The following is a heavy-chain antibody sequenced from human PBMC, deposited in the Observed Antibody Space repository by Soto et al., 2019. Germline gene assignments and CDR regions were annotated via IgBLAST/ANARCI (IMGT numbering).Heavy chain of an antibody. CDR2: LSADGSNE. CDR3: ARDQDSGYYYYRALDY. D-gene: IGHD5-12*01. J-gene: IGHJ4*02. V-gene: IGHV3-30*04. Sequence: QVQLVESGGGVVQPGRSLRLSCAASGFTFSRSAIHWVRQAPGTGLEWGAVLSADGSNEYYADSVKGRFTISRDNSKNTLYLQMNSLRDDDTAMYYCARDQDSGYYYYRALDYWCQGTLVTVSS. CDR1: GFTFSRSA.